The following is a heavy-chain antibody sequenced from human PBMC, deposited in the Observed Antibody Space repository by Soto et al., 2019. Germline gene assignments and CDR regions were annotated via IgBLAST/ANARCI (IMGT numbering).Heavy chain of an antibody. J-gene: IGHJ4*02. CDR3: ARSAVNDGRFTEY. D-gene: IGHD2-8*01. V-gene: IGHV5-51*01. Sequence: GESLKISCKGSGYTFTSSWIGWVRQMPGEGLEWMGAIYPSDSDTRYSPSFQGQVTISADKSITTAYLQWSSLKASDSAMYYCARSAVNDGRFTEYWGQGTLVTVSS. CDR2: IYPSDSDT. CDR1: GYTFTSSW.